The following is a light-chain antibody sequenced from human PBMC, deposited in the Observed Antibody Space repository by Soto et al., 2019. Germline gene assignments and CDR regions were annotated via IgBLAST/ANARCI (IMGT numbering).Light chain of an antibody. CDR3: QQCGSAPFT. Sequence: EVVLTQSPVALSVSPGERTTLSCRASQSLSRSYMAWYQQRPGQAPRLLIYCTSNRATGIPNRFSGSGSGTDFTLTITRLEPEDVAVYYCQQCGSAPFTFGGGTKVEI. CDR1: QSLSRSY. J-gene: IGKJ4*01. V-gene: IGKV3-20*01. CDR2: CTS.